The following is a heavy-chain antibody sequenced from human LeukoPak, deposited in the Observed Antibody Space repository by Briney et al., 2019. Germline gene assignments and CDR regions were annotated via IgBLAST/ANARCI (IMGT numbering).Heavy chain of an antibody. CDR3: AKDVRCSSTSCLFDY. V-gene: IGHV3-23*01. Sequence: PGGSLRLSCAASGFTFSSYAMSWVCQAPGKGLEWVSAISGSGGSTYYADSVKGRFTISRDNSKNTLYLQMNSLRAEDTAVYYCAKDVRCSSTSCLFDYWGQGTLVTVSS. D-gene: IGHD2-2*01. CDR1: GFTFSSYA. J-gene: IGHJ4*02. CDR2: ISGSGGST.